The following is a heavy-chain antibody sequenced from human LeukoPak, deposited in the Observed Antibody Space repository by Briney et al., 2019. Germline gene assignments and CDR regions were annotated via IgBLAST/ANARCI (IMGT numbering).Heavy chain of an antibody. CDR1: GFTFSGYW. J-gene: IGHJ6*03. V-gene: IGHV3-7*01. CDR2: IEEDGSEK. D-gene: IGHD2-15*01. CDR3: AREGYCSGGSCYSETYMDV. Sequence: GGSLRLSCAASGFTFSGYWMSWVRQAPGKGLEWVANIEEDGSEKYYVDSVKGRFTISRDNAKNSLYLQMNSLRAEDTAVYYCAREGYCSGGSCYSETYMDVWGKGTTVTVSS.